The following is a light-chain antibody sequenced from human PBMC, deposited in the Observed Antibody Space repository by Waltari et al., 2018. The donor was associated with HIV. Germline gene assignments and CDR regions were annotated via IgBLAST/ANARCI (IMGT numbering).Light chain of an antibody. CDR1: SSDVGAYHY. CDR2: DVN. J-gene: IGLJ1*01. Sequence: QSALTQPASVSGSPGQSISISCTGTSSDVGAYHYAPWYQQHPGQAPKLIIYDVNYRPSGISSRFSGSKSGNTASLTISGLQAEDEADYYCSSYTGSDALLGVFGTGTKVTVL. V-gene: IGLV2-14*01. CDR3: SSYTGSDALLGV.